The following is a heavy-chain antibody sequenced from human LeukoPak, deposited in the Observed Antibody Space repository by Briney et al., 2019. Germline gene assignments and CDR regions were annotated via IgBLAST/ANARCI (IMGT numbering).Heavy chain of an antibody. CDR1: GFTFSSYA. CDR3: AKRRGLELLYYYYMDV. V-gene: IGHV3-23*01. CDR2: ISGSGGST. J-gene: IGHJ6*03. D-gene: IGHD1-7*01. Sequence: GGSLRLSCAASGFTFSSYAMSWVRQAPGKGLEWVSAISGSGGSTYYADSVKGRFTISRDNSKNTLYLQMNSLRAEDTAVYYCAKRRGLELLYYYYMDVWGKGTAVTVSS.